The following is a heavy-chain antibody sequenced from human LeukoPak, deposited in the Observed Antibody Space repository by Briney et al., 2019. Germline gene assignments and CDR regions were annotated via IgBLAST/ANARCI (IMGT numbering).Heavy chain of an antibody. J-gene: IGHJ3*01. Sequence: GASVKVSCKASGYTFTDYYIHWVRQAPGQGLEWIGWLKPNVGLTESAQKFKDRVTMTKDTSLNTAYMELSSLRSDDTAVYYCARGYEYSSFSLGVWGRGKMLSVSS. CDR1: GYTFTDYY. D-gene: IGHD4-11*01. V-gene: IGHV1-2*02. CDR2: LKPNVGLT. CDR3: ARGYEYSSFSLGV.